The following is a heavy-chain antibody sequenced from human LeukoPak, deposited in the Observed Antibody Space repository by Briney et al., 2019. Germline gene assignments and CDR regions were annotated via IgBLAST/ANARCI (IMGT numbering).Heavy chain of an antibody. CDR3: ARERSQWTGY. CDR2: INQDGSAK. J-gene: IGHJ4*02. Sequence: GGSLRLSCAASGFTLSNAWMSWVRQAPGKGLEWVANINQDGSAKYYVNSVKCRFTISRDDAKKSLYLQMNSLRVEDTAVYHCARERSQWTGYWGQGTLVTVSS. D-gene: IGHD6-19*01. CDR1: GFTLSNAW. V-gene: IGHV3-7*04.